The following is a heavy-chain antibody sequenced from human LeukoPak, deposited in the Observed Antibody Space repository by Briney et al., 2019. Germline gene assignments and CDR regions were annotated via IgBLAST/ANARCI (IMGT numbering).Heavy chain of an antibody. J-gene: IGHJ4*02. CDR3: AKETGRWELE. Sequence: PGGSLRLSCAASGFTFSRNWMSWVRQAPGKGLEWVAVISNDGSNKYYADSVKGRFTISRDNSKNTLYLQMNSLRAEDTAVYYCAKETGRWELEWGQGTLVTVSS. CDR2: ISNDGSNK. V-gene: IGHV3-30*18. CDR1: GFTFSRNW. D-gene: IGHD1-26*01.